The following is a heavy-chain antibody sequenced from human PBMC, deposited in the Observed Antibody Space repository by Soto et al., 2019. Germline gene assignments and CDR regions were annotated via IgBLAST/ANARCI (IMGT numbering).Heavy chain of an antibody. V-gene: IGHV4-59*01. J-gene: IGHJ6*03. Sequence: ASETLSLTCTVSGGSISSYYWSWIRQPPGKGLEWIGYIYYSGSTNYNPSLKSRVTISVDTSKNQFSLKLSSVSAADTAVYYCARVLGNGYYYYYMDVWGKGTTVTVSS. CDR3: ARVLGNGYYYYYMDV. CDR2: IYYSGST. D-gene: IGHD1-26*01. CDR1: GGSISSYY.